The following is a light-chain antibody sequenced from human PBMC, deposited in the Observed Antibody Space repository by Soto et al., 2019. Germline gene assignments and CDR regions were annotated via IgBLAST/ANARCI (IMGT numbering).Light chain of an antibody. V-gene: IGKV1-27*01. CDR1: RGISNY. CDR3: QQCHATPLT. Sequence: DIQMTQSPSSLSASVGDRVTIACRASRGISNYLAWYQQKPGKVPKLLIYAASTLQSGVPSRFSGSGSGTDFTLTISSLQPEDVGIYYCQQCHATPLTFGQGTRLEIK. J-gene: IGKJ5*01. CDR2: AAS.